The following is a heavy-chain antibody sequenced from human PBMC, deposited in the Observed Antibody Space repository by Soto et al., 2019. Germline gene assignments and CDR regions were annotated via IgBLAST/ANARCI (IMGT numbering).Heavy chain of an antibody. CDR3: ARDPPSCSEGSCTLGLDY. V-gene: IGHV3-48*02. J-gene: IGHJ4*02. Sequence: EVQLVESGGGLVQPGGSLRLPCAASGFTFSSHSMNWVRQAPGTGLEWISYISGSGGLIHYADSVKGRFTISRDNAKNSLHLQMDSLRDEDSAVYYCARDPPSCSEGSCTLGLDYWGQGTLVTVSS. D-gene: IGHD2-15*01. CDR2: ISGSGGLI. CDR1: GFTFSSHS.